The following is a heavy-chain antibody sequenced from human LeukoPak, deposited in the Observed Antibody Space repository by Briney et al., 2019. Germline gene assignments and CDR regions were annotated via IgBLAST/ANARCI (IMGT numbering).Heavy chain of an antibody. V-gene: IGHV4-61*02. CDR3: ARERSRGRYFDWPDAFDI. J-gene: IGHJ3*02. CDR1: GGSISSGSYY. D-gene: IGHD3-9*01. Sequence: PSETLSLTCTVSGGSISSGSYYWSWIRQPAGKGLECIGRIYTSGSTNYNPSLKSRVTISLDTSKNQFSLKLTSMTAADTAVYYCARERSRGRYFDWPDAFDIWGRGTMVTVSS. CDR2: IYTSGST.